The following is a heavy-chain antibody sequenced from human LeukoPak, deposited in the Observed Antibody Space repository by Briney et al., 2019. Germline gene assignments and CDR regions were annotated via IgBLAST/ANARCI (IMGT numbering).Heavy chain of an antibody. CDR1: GFTFDNYA. J-gene: IGHJ4*02. CDR2: ISWNSGTI. Sequence: GGSLRLSCAASGFTFDNYAMHWVRQAPGKGLEWVSGISWNSGTIGYADSVKGRFTISRDNSKNTLYLQMNSLRAEDTAVYYCAKPLSGSYGNYWGQGTLVTVSS. CDR3: AKPLSGSYGNY. V-gene: IGHV3-9*01. D-gene: IGHD1-26*01.